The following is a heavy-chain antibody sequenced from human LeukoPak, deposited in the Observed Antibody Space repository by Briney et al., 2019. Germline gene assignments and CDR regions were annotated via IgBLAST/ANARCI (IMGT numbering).Heavy chain of an antibody. CDR3: ASPAVYSSSWYYFDC. V-gene: IGHV3-30*03. J-gene: IGHJ4*02. Sequence: AGRSLRLSCAASGFTFSSFGMHWVRQAPGKGLEWVAVISYDGSSKYYADSVKGRFTISRDNSKNTLYLQMNSLRAEDTAVYYCASPAVYSSSWYYFDCWGQGTLVTVSS. CDR2: ISYDGSSK. D-gene: IGHD6-13*01. CDR1: GFTFSSFG.